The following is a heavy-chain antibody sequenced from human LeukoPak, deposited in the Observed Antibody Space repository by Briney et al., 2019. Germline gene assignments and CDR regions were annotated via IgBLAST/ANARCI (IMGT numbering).Heavy chain of an antibody. CDR2: IYYSGST. CDR1: GGSISSYY. D-gene: IGHD3-22*01. V-gene: IGHV4-39*07. Sequence: SETLSLTCTVSGGSISSYYWGWIRQPPGKGLEWIGSIYYSGSTYYNPSLKSRVTISVDTSKNQFSLKLSSVTAADTAVYYCARATYYYDSSGYYPFDSWGQGTLVTVSS. J-gene: IGHJ4*02. CDR3: ARATYYYDSSGYYPFDS.